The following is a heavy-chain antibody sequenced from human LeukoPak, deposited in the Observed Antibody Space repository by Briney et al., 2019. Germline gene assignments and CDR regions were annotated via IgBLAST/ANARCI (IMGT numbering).Heavy chain of an antibody. CDR1: GGTFSSYA. J-gene: IGHJ4*02. V-gene: IGHV1-69*04. Sequence: ASVKVSCKASGGTFSSYAISWVRQAPGQGLEWVGRIIPILGIANYAQKFQGRVTITADKSTSTAYMELSSLRSEDTAVYYCARDPNYDSSGPQGYWGQGTLVTVSS. CDR2: IIPILGIA. D-gene: IGHD3-22*01. CDR3: ARDPNYDSSGPQGY.